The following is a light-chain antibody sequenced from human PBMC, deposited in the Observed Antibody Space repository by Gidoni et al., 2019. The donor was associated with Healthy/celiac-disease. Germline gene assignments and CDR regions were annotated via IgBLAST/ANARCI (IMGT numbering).Light chain of an antibody. CDR3: QQYNNWPLT. CDR2: GAS. V-gene: IGKV3-15*01. CDR1: QSVSSN. Sequence: EIVMTQSPATLSVSPGERATLSCRASQSVSSNLAWYQQKPGQPPRLLIDGASTRATGIPARCSGSGSGTEFTLTISSLQSEDFAVYYCQQYNNWPLTFGGGTKVEIK. J-gene: IGKJ4*01.